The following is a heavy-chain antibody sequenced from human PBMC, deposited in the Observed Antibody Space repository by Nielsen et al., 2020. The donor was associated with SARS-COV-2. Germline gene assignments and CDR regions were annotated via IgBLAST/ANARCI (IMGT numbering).Heavy chain of an antibody. CDR3: ARTEYNWNYGLSNNYYYYYYMDV. D-gene: IGHD1-7*01. CDR2: IYYSGST. Sequence: SETLSLTCTVSGGSISGYYWTWIRQPPGKGLEWIGYIYYSGSTNYNPSLKSRVTISVDTSKNQFSLKLSSVTAADTAVYYCARTEYNWNYGLSNNYYYYYYMDVWGKGTTVTSP. CDR1: GGSISGYY. J-gene: IGHJ6*03. V-gene: IGHV4-59*08.